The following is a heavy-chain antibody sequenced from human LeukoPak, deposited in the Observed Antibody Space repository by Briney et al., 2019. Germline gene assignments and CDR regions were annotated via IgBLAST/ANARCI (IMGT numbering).Heavy chain of an antibody. D-gene: IGHD6-19*01. CDR2: IRYDGSNK. CDR1: GFTFSSYG. Sequence: PGGSLRLSCAASGFTFSSYGMHWVRQAPGKGLEWVAFIRYDGSNKYYADSVKGRFTISRDNSKNTLYLQMNSLRAEDTAVYYCAKDPHHLAVAGSFYFDYWGQGTLVTVSS. J-gene: IGHJ4*02. V-gene: IGHV3-30*02. CDR3: AKDPHHLAVAGSFYFDY.